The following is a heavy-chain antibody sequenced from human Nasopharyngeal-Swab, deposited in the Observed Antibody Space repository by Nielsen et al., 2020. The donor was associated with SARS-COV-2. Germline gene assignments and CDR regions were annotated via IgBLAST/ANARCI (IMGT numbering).Heavy chain of an antibody. J-gene: IGHJ3*02. V-gene: IGHV4-39*01. CDR3: ARYGERITIFGVVIKEAFDI. D-gene: IGHD3-3*01. Sequence: WIRQPPGKGLEWIGYIYYSGSTYYNPSLKSRVTISVDTSKSQFSLKLSSVTAADTAVYYCARYGERITIFGVVIKEAFDIWGQGTMVTVSS. CDR2: IYYSGST.